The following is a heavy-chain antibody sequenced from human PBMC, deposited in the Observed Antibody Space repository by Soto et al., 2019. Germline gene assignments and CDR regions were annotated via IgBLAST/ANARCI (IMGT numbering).Heavy chain of an antibody. D-gene: IGHD4-17*01. CDR1: GDTFSSYA. CDR2: IIPIFGTA. CDR3: ATVRSYYGDYDTNVDY. V-gene: IGHV1-69*13. J-gene: IGHJ4*02. Sequence: SVKVSCKASGDTFSSYAISWVRQAPGQGLEWMGGIIPIFGTANYAQKFQGRVTITADESTSTAYMELSSLRSEDTAVYYCATVRSYYGDYDTNVDYCGQGTRVTVSP.